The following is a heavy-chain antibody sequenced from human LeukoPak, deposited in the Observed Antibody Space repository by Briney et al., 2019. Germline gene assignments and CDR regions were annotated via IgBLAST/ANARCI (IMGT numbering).Heavy chain of an antibody. CDR1: GGSFSGYY. D-gene: IGHD6-6*01. V-gene: IGHV4-34*01. Sequence: SETLSLTCAVYGGSFSGYYWSWIRQPPGKGLERIGEINHSGSTNYNPSLKSRVTISVDTSKNQFSLKLSSVTAADTAVYYCARAARPQYYFDYWGQGTLVTVSS. J-gene: IGHJ4*02. CDR2: INHSGST. CDR3: ARAARPQYYFDY.